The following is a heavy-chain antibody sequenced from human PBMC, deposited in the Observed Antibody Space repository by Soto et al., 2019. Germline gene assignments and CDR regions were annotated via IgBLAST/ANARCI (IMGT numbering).Heavy chain of an antibody. Sequence: QVQLGQSGAEVKKPGASVKVSCKASGYTFTSYEINWVRQATGQGLEWMGWMNPNSGDTGYAQKFQGRVTMTRNTSISTASMELSSLRSEDTAVYYCARGELLWFGELLRWGQGTLVTVSS. CDR3: ARGELLWFGELLR. CDR2: MNPNSGDT. V-gene: IGHV1-8*01. D-gene: IGHD3-10*01. CDR1: GYTFTSYE. J-gene: IGHJ4*02.